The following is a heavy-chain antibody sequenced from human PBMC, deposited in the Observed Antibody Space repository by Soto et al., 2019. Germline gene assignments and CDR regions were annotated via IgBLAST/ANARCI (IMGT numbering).Heavy chain of an antibody. J-gene: IGHJ4*02. CDR3: ARGIVATIALDY. V-gene: IGHV4-30-4*01. CDR2: IYYSGST. D-gene: IGHD5-12*01. CDR1: GGSISSGDYY. Sequence: LSLTCTVSGGSISSGDYYWSWIRQPPGKGLEWSGYIYYSGSTYYNPSLKSRVTISVDTSKNQFSLKLSSVTAADTAVYYCARGIVATIALDYWGQGTLVTVSS.